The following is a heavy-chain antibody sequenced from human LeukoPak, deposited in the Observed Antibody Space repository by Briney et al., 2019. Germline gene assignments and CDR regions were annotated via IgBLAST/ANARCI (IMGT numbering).Heavy chain of an antibody. CDR3: ARESYCSGGSCYSGWFDP. D-gene: IGHD2-15*01. V-gene: IGHV1-2*04. Sequence: GASVKVSCKASGYTFTCYHMHWVRQAPGQGLEWMGWINPNSGGTNYAQKFQGWVTMTRDTSISTAYMELSRLRSDDTAVYYCARESYCSGGSCYSGWFDPWGQGTLVTVSS. CDR2: INPNSGGT. J-gene: IGHJ5*02. CDR1: GYTFTCYH.